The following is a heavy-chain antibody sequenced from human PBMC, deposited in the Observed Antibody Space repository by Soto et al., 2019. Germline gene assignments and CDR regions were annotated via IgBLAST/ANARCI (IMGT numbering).Heavy chain of an antibody. V-gene: IGHV6-1*01. CDR1: GDSVYSNIAA. Sequence: TCSISGDSVYSNIAAWNWIRQSPSRGLEWLGRTYYRSKWYNDYAVSVKSRITINPDTSKNQFSLQLNSVTPEDTAVYYCASRGSYRGYGMEVWGQGTLVTVSS. CDR3: ASRGSYRGYGMEV. CDR2: TYYRSKWYN. D-gene: IGHD1-26*01. J-gene: IGHJ6*02.